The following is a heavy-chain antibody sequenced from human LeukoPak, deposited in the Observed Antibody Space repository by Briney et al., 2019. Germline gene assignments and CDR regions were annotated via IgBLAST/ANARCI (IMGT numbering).Heavy chain of an antibody. V-gene: IGHV4-61*02. CDR2: IYTSGST. D-gene: IGHD5-18*01. CDR1: GGSISSGSYY. Sequence: PSQTLSLTCTVSGGSISSGSYYWSWIRPPAGKGLEWIGRIYTSGSTNYNPSLKSRVTISVDTSKNQFSLKLSSVTAADTAVYYCARATLRGYSYGYDYWGQGTLVTVSS. J-gene: IGHJ4*02. CDR3: ARATLRGYSYGYDY.